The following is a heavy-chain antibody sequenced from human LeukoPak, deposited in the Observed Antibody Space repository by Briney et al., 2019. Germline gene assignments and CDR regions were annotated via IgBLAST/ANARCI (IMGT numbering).Heavy chain of an antibody. J-gene: IGHJ4*02. CDR2: ITTIGTTI. CDR1: GFTFSDHY. Sequence: GGSLRLSCAVSGFTFSDHYMSWFRQAPGKGLAWVSYITTIGTTIYYADSVRGRFTISRDNAKNSLYLQMNSLRAEDTAVYYCARVGRSGGVFDSWGQGTLVTVSS. CDR3: ARVGRSGGVFDS. V-gene: IGHV3-11*04. D-gene: IGHD3-10*01.